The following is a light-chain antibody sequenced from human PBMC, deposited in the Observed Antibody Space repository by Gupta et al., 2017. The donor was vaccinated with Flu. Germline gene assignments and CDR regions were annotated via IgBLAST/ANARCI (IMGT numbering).Light chain of an antibody. V-gene: IGLV8-61*01. CDR2: ATT. CDR1: SGSVSTNNY. CDR3: VLYMGSGISV. Sequence: TVTLTCGLNSGSVSTNNYPSWYQQAPGQAPRSLMFATTARSTGVPDRFSGSILGNKAALTIAGAQADDEADYYCVLYMGSGISVFGGGPRLTVL. J-gene: IGLJ3*02.